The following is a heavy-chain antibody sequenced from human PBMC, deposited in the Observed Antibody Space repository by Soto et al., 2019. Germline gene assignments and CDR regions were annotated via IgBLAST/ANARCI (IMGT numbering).Heavy chain of an antibody. CDR3: ASHTYGGYDGHFDY. CDR1: VGSINSYY. J-gene: IGHJ4*02. Sequence: SETLSLTCTVSVGSINSYYWSWIRQPPGKGLEWIGYIYYSGSTNYNPSLKGRVTISVDRSKNQFSLKLTSVTAADTAVYYCASHTYGGYDGHFDYWGQGTLVTVSS. V-gene: IGHV4-59*01. CDR2: IYYSGST. D-gene: IGHD5-12*01.